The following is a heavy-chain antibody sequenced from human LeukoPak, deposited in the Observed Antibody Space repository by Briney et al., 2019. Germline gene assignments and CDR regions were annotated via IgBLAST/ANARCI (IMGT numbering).Heavy chain of an antibody. CDR1: GYTFTSYG. V-gene: IGHV1-18*01. Sequence: ASVKVSCKASGYTFTSYGISWVRQAPGQGLEWMGWISAYNGNTNYAQKLQGRVTMTTDTSTSTAYMELRSLRSDDTVVYYCASWHAATISPPGYYYGMDVWGQGTTVTVSS. J-gene: IGHJ6*02. CDR2: ISAYNGNT. D-gene: IGHD5-12*01. CDR3: ASWHAATISPPGYYYGMDV.